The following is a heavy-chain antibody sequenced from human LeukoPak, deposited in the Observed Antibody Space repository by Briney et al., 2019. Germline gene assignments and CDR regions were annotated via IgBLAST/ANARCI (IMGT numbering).Heavy chain of an antibody. CDR3: ARVRLVVVPAANWFDP. CDR1: GYTFTSYD. V-gene: IGHV1-18*01. D-gene: IGHD2-2*01. Sequence: VASVKVSCKASGYTFTSYDISWVRQAPGQGLEWMGWISAYNGNTNYAQKLQGRVTMTTDTSTSTAYMELRSLRSDDTAVYYCARVRLVVVPAANWFDPWGQGTLVTVSS. CDR2: ISAYNGNT. J-gene: IGHJ5*02.